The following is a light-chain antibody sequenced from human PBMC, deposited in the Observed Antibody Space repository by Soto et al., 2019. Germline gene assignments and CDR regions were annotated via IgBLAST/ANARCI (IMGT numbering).Light chain of an antibody. V-gene: IGKV3-20*01. Sequence: EIVLTQSPGTLSLSPGETATLSCRASQTIGRNYLAWYQQKPGQAPRLLIFGTSTRATGIPDRFSGSGSGTDFALSISRLEPDDFGVYYCQQYASSPLLTFGGGTKVEIK. CDR2: GTS. J-gene: IGKJ4*01. CDR1: QTIGRNY. CDR3: QQYASSPLLT.